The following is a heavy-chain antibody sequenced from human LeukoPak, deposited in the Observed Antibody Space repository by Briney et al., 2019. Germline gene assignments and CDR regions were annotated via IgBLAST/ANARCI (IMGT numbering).Heavy chain of an antibody. CDR3: AKDRGYCSSTSCYPTELDY. Sequence: PGGSLRLSCAASGFTFTNYWMSWVRQAPGKGLEWVANIKEDGSDTHYVDSVKGRFTISRDNAKNSLYLQMTSLRAEDTAVYYCAKDRGYCSSTSCYPTELDYWGQGTLVTVSS. CDR1: GFTFTNYW. CDR2: IKEDGSDT. D-gene: IGHD2-2*01. V-gene: IGHV3-7*01. J-gene: IGHJ4*02.